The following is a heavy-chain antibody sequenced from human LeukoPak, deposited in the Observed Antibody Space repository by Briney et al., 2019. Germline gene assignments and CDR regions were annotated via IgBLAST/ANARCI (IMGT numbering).Heavy chain of an antibody. CDR1: GGSISTYY. CDR2: IYYSGIT. V-gene: IGHV4-59*08. Sequence: PSETLSLTCTVSGGSISTYYWSWIRQPPGKGLEWIGYIYYSGITNYNPSLKSRATISVDTSKNQFSLKLNSVTAADTAVYYCARRGSNTWSDFDYWGQGTLVTVSS. D-gene: IGHD6-13*01. CDR3: ARRGSNTWSDFDY. J-gene: IGHJ4*02.